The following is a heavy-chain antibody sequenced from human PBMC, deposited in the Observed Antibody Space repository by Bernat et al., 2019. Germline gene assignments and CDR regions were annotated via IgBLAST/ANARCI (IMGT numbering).Heavy chain of an antibody. CDR2: SNSEGSST. CDR1: GFTFSSYW. Sequence: EVQLVESGGGLVQPGGSLRLSCAASGFTFSSYWMHWVRQAPGKGLVWGSRSNSEGSSTSYADSVKGRFTISRDNAKNTLYLQMNSLRAEDTAVYYCARDTRDSTLRSYWYFDLWGRGTLVTVSS. J-gene: IGHJ2*01. V-gene: IGHV3-74*01. CDR3: ARDTRDSTLRSYWYFDL. D-gene: IGHD6-13*01.